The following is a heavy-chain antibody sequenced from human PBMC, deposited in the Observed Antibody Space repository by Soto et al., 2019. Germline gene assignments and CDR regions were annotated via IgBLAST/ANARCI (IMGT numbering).Heavy chain of an antibody. CDR2: IIPIFQTT. D-gene: IGHD3-16*01. Sequence: QVQLVQSGAEAKKPGSSVKVSCTASGGTFSNYAFSWLRQAPGQVLEWMGGIIPIFQTTTYPQMFQDRVTITADGSTSTPYLELRSLRSEATAVYYCVRARGTPMHLFVWDTWGQGTLVTVSS. V-gene: IGHV1-69*01. CDR1: GGTFSNYA. J-gene: IGHJ5*02. CDR3: VRARGTPMHLFVWDT.